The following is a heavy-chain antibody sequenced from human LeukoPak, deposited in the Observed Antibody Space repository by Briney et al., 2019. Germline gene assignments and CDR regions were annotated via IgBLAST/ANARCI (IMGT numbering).Heavy chain of an antibody. CDR2: IYPGDSDT. D-gene: IGHD3-22*01. CDR3: ARLSMIDTFDI. CDR1: GYSFMTYW. Sequence: GESLKISCQVSGYSFMTYWIGWVRQMPGKGLEWMAIIYPGDSDTKYSPSFQDQVTISADKSINTAYLHWRSLKASDTAMYYCARLSMIDTFDIWGLGTVVTVSS. J-gene: IGHJ3*02. V-gene: IGHV5-51*01.